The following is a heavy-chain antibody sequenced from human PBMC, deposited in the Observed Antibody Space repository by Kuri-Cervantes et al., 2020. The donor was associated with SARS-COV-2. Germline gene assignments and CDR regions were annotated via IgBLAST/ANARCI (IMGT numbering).Heavy chain of an antibody. CDR1: GGSFSGYY. CDR2: INHSGST. J-gene: IGHJ5*02. CDR3: ARYSGSYFNWFDP. Sequence: GSLRLSCAVYGGSFSGYYWSWIRQPPGKGLEWIGEINHSGSTNYNPSLKSRVTISVDTSKNQFSLKLSSVTAADTAVYYCARYSGSYFNWFDPWGQGTLVTVSS. V-gene: IGHV4-34*01. D-gene: IGHD1-26*01.